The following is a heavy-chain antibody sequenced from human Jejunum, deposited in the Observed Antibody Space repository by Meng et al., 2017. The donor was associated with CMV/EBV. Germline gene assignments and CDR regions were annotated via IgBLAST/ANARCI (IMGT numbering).Heavy chain of an antibody. Sequence: GSVTSTTYYWTWIRQHPGKGLEYIGYVFYSESTYYTPSLKSRVTISLDTSKNQFSLKLSSVTAADTAVYYCAREHAAAHYYGMDVWGQGTTVTVSS. J-gene: IGHJ6*02. CDR2: VFYSEST. D-gene: IGHD2-15*01. CDR3: AREHAAAHYYGMDV. CDR1: GSVTSTTYY. V-gene: IGHV4-31*02.